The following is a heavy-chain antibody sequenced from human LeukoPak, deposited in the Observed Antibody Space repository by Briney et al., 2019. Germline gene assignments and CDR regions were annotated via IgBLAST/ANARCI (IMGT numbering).Heavy chain of an antibody. CDR2: ISGSGVGT. Sequence: PGGSLRLSCAASGFTFNSYAMNWVRQAPGKGLEWVSTISGSGVGTYYADSVKGRFTISRDNAKNSLYLQMNSLRADDTAVYYCARETYCSGGSCYKGNAFDIWGQGTMVTVSS. CDR1: GFTFNSYA. CDR3: ARETYCSGGSCYKGNAFDI. V-gene: IGHV3-23*01. J-gene: IGHJ3*02. D-gene: IGHD2-15*01.